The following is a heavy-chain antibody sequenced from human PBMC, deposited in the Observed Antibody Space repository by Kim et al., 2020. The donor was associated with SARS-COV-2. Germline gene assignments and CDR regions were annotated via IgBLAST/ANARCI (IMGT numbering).Heavy chain of an antibody. J-gene: IGHJ4*02. V-gene: IGHV3-11*01. Sequence: GSSIKYADSVNGRFTVSRDNAKKSLSLQMNSLTPEDTAVYYCVREPNYWGQGTLVTVSS. CDR2: GSSI. CDR3: VREPNY.